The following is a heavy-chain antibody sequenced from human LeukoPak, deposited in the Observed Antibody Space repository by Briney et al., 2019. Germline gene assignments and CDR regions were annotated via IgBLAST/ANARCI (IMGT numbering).Heavy chain of an antibody. CDR3: ARGSWNYVWFDP. D-gene: IGHD1-7*01. V-gene: IGHV4-59*01. Sequence: PSETLSLTCTVSGGSISSYYWSWIRQPPGKGLEWIGYIYYSGSTNYNPSLKSRVTISVDTSTNQFSLKLSSVPAADTAVYYCARGSWNYVWFDPWGQGTLVTVSS. CDR1: GGSISSYY. CDR2: IYYSGST. J-gene: IGHJ5*02.